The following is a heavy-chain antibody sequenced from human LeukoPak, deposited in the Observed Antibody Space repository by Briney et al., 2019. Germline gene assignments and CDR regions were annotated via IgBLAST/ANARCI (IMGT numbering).Heavy chain of an antibody. V-gene: IGHV3-7*01. CDR3: ARSPQYGAFDI. CDR1: GFTVSSNY. J-gene: IGHJ3*02. CDR2: IKQDGSEK. Sequence: GGSLRLSCAASGFTVSSNYMSWVRQAPGKGLEWVANIKQDGSEKYYVDSVKGRFTISRDNAKNSLYLQMNSLRAGDTAVYYCARSPQYGAFDIWGQGTMVTVSS. D-gene: IGHD4-17*01.